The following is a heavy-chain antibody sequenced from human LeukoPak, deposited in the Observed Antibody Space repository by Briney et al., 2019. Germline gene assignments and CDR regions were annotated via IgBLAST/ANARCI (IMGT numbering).Heavy chain of an antibody. Sequence: GGSLRLSCSASGFSFSSNAMHWVRQAPGKGLEYVSGISSNGGSTGYADSVKGRFTISRGNSKRGMFLQMSSLRPEDTAIYYCASTYHYDSSGYYPFDYWGQGTLVTVSS. CDR3: ASTYHYDSSGYYPFDY. CDR1: GFSFSSNA. D-gene: IGHD3-22*01. V-gene: IGHV3-64D*09. J-gene: IGHJ4*02. CDR2: ISSNGGST.